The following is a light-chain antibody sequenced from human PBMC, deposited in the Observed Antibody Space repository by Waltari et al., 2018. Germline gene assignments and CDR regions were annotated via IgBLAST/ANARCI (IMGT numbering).Light chain of an antibody. CDR3: HQSYSLFT. V-gene: IGKV1-39*01. J-gene: IGKJ3*01. CDR1: QRDTSY. Sequence: DIEMTQFPSCLSASVGDRDSISCRASQRDTSYLNWYQHKPGKAPKLLIYATSSLQSAVPSICSGSGSGTDFTLTISSLQPEDFATYYCHQSYSLFTFGPGPKVDMK. CDR2: ATS.